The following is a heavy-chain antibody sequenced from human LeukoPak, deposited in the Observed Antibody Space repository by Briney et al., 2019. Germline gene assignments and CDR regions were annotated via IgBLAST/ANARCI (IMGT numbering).Heavy chain of an antibody. J-gene: IGHJ4*02. CDR2: IYHSGST. Sequence: PSETLSLTCAVSGYSISSGYYWGWIRQPPGKGLEWIGSIYHSGSTYYNPSLKSRVTISVDTSKNQFSLKLSSVTAADTAVYYCARGGSRSYTSSTLDYWGQGTLVTVSS. CDR3: ARGGSRSYTSSTLDY. D-gene: IGHD6-6*01. CDR1: GYSISSGYY. V-gene: IGHV4-38-2*01.